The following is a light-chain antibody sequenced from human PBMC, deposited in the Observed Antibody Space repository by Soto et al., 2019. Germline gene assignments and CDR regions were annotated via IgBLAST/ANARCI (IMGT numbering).Light chain of an antibody. CDR3: AAWDDSLSVWV. J-gene: IGLJ3*02. CDR1: STNIGSNY. Sequence: QLVLTQPPSASGTPGQRVTISCSGSSTNIGSNYVYWYQQLPGTAPKLLIYRNNQRPSGVPDRFSGSKSGTSASLAISGVRSEDEADYYCAAWDDSLSVWVFGGGTKLTVL. CDR2: RNN. V-gene: IGLV1-47*01.